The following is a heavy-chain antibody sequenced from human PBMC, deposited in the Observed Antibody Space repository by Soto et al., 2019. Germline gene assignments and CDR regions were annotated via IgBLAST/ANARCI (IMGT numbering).Heavy chain of an antibody. CDR2: ISAYNGNT. CDR1: GYTFTSYG. D-gene: IGHD3-22*01. Sequence: QVPLVQSGAEVKKPGASVKVSCKASGYTFTSYGISWVRQAPGQGLEWMGWISAYNGNTNYAQKLQGRVTMTTDTSTSTAYMELRSLRSDDTAVYYCARDYDSSGYSDQNWFDPWGQGTLVTVSS. J-gene: IGHJ5*02. CDR3: ARDYDSSGYSDQNWFDP. V-gene: IGHV1-18*01.